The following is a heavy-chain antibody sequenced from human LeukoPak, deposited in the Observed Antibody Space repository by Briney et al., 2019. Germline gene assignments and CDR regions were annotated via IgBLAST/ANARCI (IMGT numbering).Heavy chain of an antibody. Sequence: PSETLSLTCTVSGVSISSYYWSWIRQPPGKGLEWIGYIYYSGSTNYNPSLKSRVTISVDTSKNQFSLKLSSVTAADTAVYYCARDPKGAAAGGIWGQGTLVTVSS. J-gene: IGHJ4*02. D-gene: IGHD6-13*01. CDR2: IYYSGST. V-gene: IGHV4-59*01. CDR3: ARDPKGAAAGGI. CDR1: GVSISSYY.